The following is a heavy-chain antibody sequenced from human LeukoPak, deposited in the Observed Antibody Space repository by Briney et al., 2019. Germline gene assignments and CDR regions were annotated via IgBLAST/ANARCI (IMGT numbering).Heavy chain of an antibody. CDR1: GYSFTSYW. D-gene: IGHD2-2*02. Sequence: GESLKISCKGSGYSFTSYWISWVRQMPGKGLEWMGRIDPSDSYTNYSPSFQGHVTISADKSISTAYLLWSSLKASDTAMFYCARCSSTSCYSSDYWGQGTLVTVSS. CDR3: ARCSSTSCYSSDY. CDR2: IDPSDSYT. J-gene: IGHJ4*02. V-gene: IGHV5-10-1*01.